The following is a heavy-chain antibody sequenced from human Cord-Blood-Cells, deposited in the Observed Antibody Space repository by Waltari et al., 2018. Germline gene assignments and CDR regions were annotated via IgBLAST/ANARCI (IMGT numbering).Heavy chain of an antibody. CDR3: ARSNYYGSGSRAFDI. Sequence: EVQLVESGGGLIQPGGYLRLSCAASGFTVSSTYMSWVRQAPGKGLEWVSVIYSGGSTYYADSVKGRFTISRDNSKNTLYLQMNSLRAEDTAVYYCARSNYYGSGSRAFDIWGQGTMVTVSS. J-gene: IGHJ3*02. CDR1: GFTVSSTY. V-gene: IGHV3-53*01. CDR2: IYSGGST. D-gene: IGHD3-10*01.